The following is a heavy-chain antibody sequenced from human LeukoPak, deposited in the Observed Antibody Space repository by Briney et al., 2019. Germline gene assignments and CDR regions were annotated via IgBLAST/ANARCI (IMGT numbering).Heavy chain of an antibody. D-gene: IGHD3-22*01. V-gene: IGHV3-74*01. CDR2: INSDGSST. Sequence: GESLRLSCAASGFTFSSYWMHWVRQAPGKGLVWVSRINSDGSSTSYADSVKGRFTISRDNAKNTLYLQMNSLRAEDTAVYYCAVGVYYDSSGYPRSPFDYWGQGTLVTVSS. J-gene: IGHJ4*02. CDR3: AVGVYYDSSGYPRSPFDY. CDR1: GFTFSSYW.